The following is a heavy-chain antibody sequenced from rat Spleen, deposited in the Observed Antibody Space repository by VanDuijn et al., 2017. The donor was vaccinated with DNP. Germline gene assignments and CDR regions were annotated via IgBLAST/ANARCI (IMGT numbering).Heavy chain of an antibody. D-gene: IGHD1-7*01. J-gene: IGHJ2*01. CDR2: ISYSCST. V-gene: IGHV3-1*01. Sequence: EVQLQESGSGLVNPSQSLSLTCSVTGYSITSNYWGWIRKFPGNKMEYIGHISYSCSTDYNPSLKSRISITRDTSRNHFFLHLISVTTEDTATYYCARWTRYFDYWGQGIMVTVSS. CDR3: ARWTRYFDY. CDR1: GYSITSNY.